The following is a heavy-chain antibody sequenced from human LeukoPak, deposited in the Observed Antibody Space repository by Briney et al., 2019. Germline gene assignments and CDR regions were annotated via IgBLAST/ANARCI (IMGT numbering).Heavy chain of an antibody. D-gene: IGHD3-10*01. CDR1: GFSRSTSGMC. CDR2: IDWDDDK. CDR3: ARRQDPHYYGSGSYLMDY. V-gene: IGHV2-70*11. Sequence: SGPALVRPTQTLTLTCTFSGFSRSTSGMCVSWIRQPPGKALEWLARIDWDDDKYYSTSLKTRLTISKDTSKNQVVLTMTNMDPVDTATYYCARRQDPHYYGSGSYLMDYWGQGTLVTVSS. J-gene: IGHJ4*02.